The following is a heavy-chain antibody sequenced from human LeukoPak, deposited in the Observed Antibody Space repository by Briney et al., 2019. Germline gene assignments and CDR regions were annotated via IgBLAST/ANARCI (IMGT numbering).Heavy chain of an antibody. CDR2: INAGNGNT. V-gene: IGHV1-3*01. Sequence: ASVKVSCKASGYTFTSYAMHWVRQAPGQRLERMGWINAGNGNTKYSQKFQGRVTITRDTSASTAYMELSSLRSEDTAVYYCAREGLRHMKYSSSWYANRWGQGTLVTVSS. CDR3: AREGLRHMKYSSSWYANR. CDR1: GYTFTSYA. J-gene: IGHJ4*02. D-gene: IGHD6-13*01.